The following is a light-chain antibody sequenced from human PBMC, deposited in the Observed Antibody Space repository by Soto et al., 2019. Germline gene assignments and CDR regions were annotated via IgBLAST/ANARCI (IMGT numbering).Light chain of an antibody. J-gene: IGKJ4*01. V-gene: IGKV3-20*01. Sequence: EIVLTQSPGTLSLSLGERATLSCRASQSVSSDYVAWYRQKPGQVPTVLIYRASTSATGIPDRFSVSGSVTDFTLTISRVEPEDGAVYYCQPYGSSPLTFGGGTRVEIK. CDR1: QSVSSDY. CDR3: QPYGSSPLT. CDR2: RAS.